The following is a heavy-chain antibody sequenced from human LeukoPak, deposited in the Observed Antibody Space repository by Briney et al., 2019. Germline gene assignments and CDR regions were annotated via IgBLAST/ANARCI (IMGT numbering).Heavy chain of an antibody. CDR2: ISGGGGST. D-gene: IGHD2-2*01. CDR1: GFTFSSYV. CDR3: AIASYCSTSSCYGRH. V-gene: IGHV3-23*01. J-gene: IGHJ1*01. Sequence: QPGGSLRLSCAASGFTFSSYVMSWVRQAPGKGLEWVSGISGGGGSTYYADSVKGRFTISRDNSKNTLYLQMNSPRAEDTAVYYCAIASYCSTSSCYGRHWGQGTLVTVSS.